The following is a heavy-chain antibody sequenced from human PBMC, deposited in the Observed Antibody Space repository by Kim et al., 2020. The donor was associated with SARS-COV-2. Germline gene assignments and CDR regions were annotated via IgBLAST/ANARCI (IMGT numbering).Heavy chain of an antibody. D-gene: IGHD3-22*01. V-gene: IGHV3-49*03. Sequence: GGSLRLSCTASGFTFGDYAMSWFRQAPGKGLEWVGFIRSKAYGGTTEYAASVKGRFTISRDDSKSIAYLQMNSLKTEDTAVYYCTREGSAIVVAILFDYWGQGTLVTVSS. CDR3: TREGSAIVVAILFDY. J-gene: IGHJ4*02. CDR1: GFTFGDYA. CDR2: IRSKAYGGTT.